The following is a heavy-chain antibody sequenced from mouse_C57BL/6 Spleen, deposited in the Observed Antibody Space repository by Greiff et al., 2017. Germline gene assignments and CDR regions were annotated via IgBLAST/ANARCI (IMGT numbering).Heavy chain of an antibody. Sequence: EVQLQQSGPGLVKPSQSLSLTCSVTGYSITSGYYWNWIRQFPGNKLEWMGYISYDGSNNYNPSLKNRISITRDTSKNQFFLKLNSVTTEDTATYYCARDGGFSNYLFAYWGQGTLVTVSA. V-gene: IGHV3-6*01. CDR1: GYSITSGYY. CDR2: ISYDGSN. J-gene: IGHJ3*01. D-gene: IGHD2-5*01. CDR3: ARDGGFSNYLFAY.